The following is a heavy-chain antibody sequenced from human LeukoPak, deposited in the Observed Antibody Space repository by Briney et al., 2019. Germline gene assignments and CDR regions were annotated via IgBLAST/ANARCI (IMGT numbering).Heavy chain of an antibody. CDR3: ARRYGGNSPFDY. Sequence: SETLSLTCTVSGGSISSSSYYWGWIRQPPGKGLEWIGGIYYSGSTYYNPSLKSRVTISVDTSKNQFSLKLSSVTAADTAVYYCARRYGGNSPFDYWGQGTLVTVSS. V-gene: IGHV4-39*01. CDR2: IYYSGST. CDR1: GGSISSSSYY. J-gene: IGHJ4*02. D-gene: IGHD4-23*01.